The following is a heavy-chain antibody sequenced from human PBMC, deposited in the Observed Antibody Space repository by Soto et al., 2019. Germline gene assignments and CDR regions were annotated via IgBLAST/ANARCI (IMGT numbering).Heavy chain of an antibody. Sequence: SETLSLTCTVSGGSISRYYWSWIRQPPGKGLEWIGYIYYDGSTNYSPSLKSRVTISVDTSKNQFSLRLSSVTAADTAVYYCARAGYSYGFGYYYDYWGQGTLVTVSS. CDR2: IYYDGST. CDR3: ARAGYSYGFGYYYDY. V-gene: IGHV4-59*01. J-gene: IGHJ4*02. D-gene: IGHD5-18*01. CDR1: GGSISRYY.